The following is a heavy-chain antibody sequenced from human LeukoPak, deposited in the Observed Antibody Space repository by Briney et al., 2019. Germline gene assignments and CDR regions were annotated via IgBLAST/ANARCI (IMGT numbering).Heavy chain of an antibody. D-gene: IGHD2-21*02. J-gene: IGHJ4*02. CDR2: ISIYTGNT. CDR3: ARVRGTALTAYPGYFDY. CDR1: GYTFNSYG. Sequence: ASVKVSCKASGYTFNSYGISWVRQAPGQGLEWMGWISIYTGNTKYGEKFQGRATMTRDTYTSTAYLEVRSLNSDDTAVYYCARVRGTALTAYPGYFDYWGQGTLVTVSS. V-gene: IGHV1-18*04.